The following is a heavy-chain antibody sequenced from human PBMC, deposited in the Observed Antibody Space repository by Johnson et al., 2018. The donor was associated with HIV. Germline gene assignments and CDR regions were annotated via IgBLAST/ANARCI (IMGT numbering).Heavy chain of an antibody. CDR2: MGTAGDT. CDR1: GFTFSNYD. J-gene: IGHJ3*02. V-gene: IGHV3-13*01. CDR3: TTDSEGHVFDI. Sequence: EVQLVESGGGLVQPGGSLRLSCAASGFTFSNYDIHWVRQATGKGLEWVSTMGTAGDTYYAGSVKGRFSVSRENAKNSLYLQMNSLKSEDTAVYYCTTDSEGHVFDIWGQGTMVTVSS.